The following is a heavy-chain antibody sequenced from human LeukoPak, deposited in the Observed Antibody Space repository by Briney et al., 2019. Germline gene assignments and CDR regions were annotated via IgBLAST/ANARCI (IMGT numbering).Heavy chain of an antibody. Sequence: SETLSLTCTVSGGSISSGGYYWSWIRQHPGKGLEWIGYIYYSGSTYYNPSLKSRVTISVDTSKNQFSLKLSSVTAADTAVYYCARDDEWFGGGYFDYWGQGTLVTVSS. V-gene: IGHV4-31*03. CDR3: ARDDEWFGGGYFDY. CDR2: IYYSGST. CDR1: GGSISSGGYY. D-gene: IGHD3-10*01. J-gene: IGHJ4*02.